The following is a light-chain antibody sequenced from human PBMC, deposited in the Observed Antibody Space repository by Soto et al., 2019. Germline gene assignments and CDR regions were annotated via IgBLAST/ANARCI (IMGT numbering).Light chain of an antibody. CDR2: EVS. CDR3: SSYTSSSTLDVV. CDR1: SSDVGGYNY. V-gene: IGLV2-14*01. J-gene: IGLJ2*01. Sequence: QPVLTRPASVSGSPGQSITISCTGTSSDVGGYNYVSWYQQHPGKAPKLMIYEVSNRPSGVSNRFSGSKSGNTASLTISGLQAEDEADYYCSSYTSSSTLDVVFGGGTKLTVL.